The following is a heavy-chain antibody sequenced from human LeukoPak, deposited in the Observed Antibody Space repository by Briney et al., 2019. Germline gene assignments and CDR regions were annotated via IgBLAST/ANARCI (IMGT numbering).Heavy chain of an antibody. V-gene: IGHV3-30*14. D-gene: IGHD3-10*01. CDR1: GFTFSSYH. J-gene: IGHJ4*02. Sequence: QPGESLRLSCAASGFTFSSYHFHWVRQAPGKGLEWVSVIGHDGINKFYTDSVKGRFNISRDDSKNTLYLQMDSLSSEDTAEYYWASDFLRGAPDYFDQWGQGTLVTVSS. CDR3: ASDFLRGAPDYFDQ. CDR2: IGHDGINK.